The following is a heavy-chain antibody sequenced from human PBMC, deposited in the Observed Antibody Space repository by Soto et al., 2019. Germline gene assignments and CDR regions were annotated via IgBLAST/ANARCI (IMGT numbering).Heavy chain of an antibody. D-gene: IGHD5-18*01. CDR3: AREVDTAMVTPDYGMDV. J-gene: IGHJ6*02. CDR1: GGSISSYY. V-gene: IGHV4-59*01. CDR2: IYYSGST. Sequence: QVQLQESGPGLVKPSETLSLTCTVSGGSISSYYWSWIRQPPGKGLEWIGYIYYSGSTNYNPSLKSLVTISVDTSKKQFSLKLSSVTAADTAVYYCAREVDTAMVTPDYGMDVWGQGTTVTVSS.